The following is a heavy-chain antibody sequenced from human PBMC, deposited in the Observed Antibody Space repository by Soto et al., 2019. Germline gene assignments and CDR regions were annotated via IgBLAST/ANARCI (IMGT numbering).Heavy chain of an antibody. Sequence: QVQLVESGGGVVQPGRSLRLSCAASGFTFTSYAMHWVRQAPGKGLDWVAVVSYDGSNKYYADSVKGRFTISRDNSRKALYLQMNSLRAEDTAVYYCAKDQNFWSGFSPSLPDYWGQGTLVTVSS. J-gene: IGHJ4*02. CDR2: VSYDGSNK. D-gene: IGHD3-3*01. V-gene: IGHV3-30*18. CDR3: AKDQNFWSGFSPSLPDY. CDR1: GFTFTSYA.